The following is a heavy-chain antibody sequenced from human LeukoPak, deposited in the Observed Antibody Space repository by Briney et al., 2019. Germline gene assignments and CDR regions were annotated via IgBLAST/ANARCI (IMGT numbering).Heavy chain of an antibody. V-gene: IGHV4-39*01. J-gene: IGHJ3*02. Sequence: SETLSLTCTVSGGSISSSSHYWGWIRQPPGKGLEWTGSIYYSGRTYNNPSLKSRVTISVDTSKNQFSLKLSSVTAADTAVYYCARHYGSGSWGAFDTWGQGTMVTVSS. D-gene: IGHD3-10*01. CDR2: IYYSGRT. CDR1: GGSISSSSHY. CDR3: ARHYGSGSWGAFDT.